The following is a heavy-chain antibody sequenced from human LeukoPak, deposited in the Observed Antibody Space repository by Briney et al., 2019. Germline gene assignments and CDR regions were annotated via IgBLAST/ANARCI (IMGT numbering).Heavy chain of an antibody. CDR2: ISSSSSTI. J-gene: IGHJ3*02. V-gene: IGHV3-48*04. Sequence: GGSLRLSCAASGFTFSSYSMNWVRQAPGKGLEWVSYISSSSSTIYYADSVKGRFTISRDNAKNSLYLQMNSLRAEDTAVYYCALKAGLPAFDIWGQGTMVTVSS. CDR1: GFTFSSYS. D-gene: IGHD3-10*01. CDR3: ALKAGLPAFDI.